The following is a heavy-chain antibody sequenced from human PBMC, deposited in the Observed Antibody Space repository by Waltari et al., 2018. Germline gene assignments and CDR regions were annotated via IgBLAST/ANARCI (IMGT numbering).Heavy chain of an antibody. V-gene: IGHV1-8*03. CDR2: MRPNSGNT. CDR1: GYTLSSYD. CDR3: ARGLAAPRGLRFDP. Sequence: QVQLVQSGAEMKKPGASVKVSCKASGYTLSSYDIIWVRQATGQGLEWMGWMRPNSGNTVYAQKFQGRVTLTSDTSISTAYLELSSLTSDDTAVYYCARGLAAPRGLRFDPWGRGTLVTVSS. J-gene: IGHJ5*01. D-gene: IGHD6-6*01.